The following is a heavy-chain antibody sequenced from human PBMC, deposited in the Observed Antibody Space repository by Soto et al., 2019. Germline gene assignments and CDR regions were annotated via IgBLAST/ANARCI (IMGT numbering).Heavy chain of an antibody. J-gene: IGHJ4*02. CDR3: ARDRSMVHPSVPDY. Sequence: ASVKVSCKASGYTFTSYAMHWVRQAPGQRLEWMGWINAGNGNTKYSQKFQGRVTITRDTSASTAYMELSSLRSEDTAVYYCARDRSMVHPSVPDYWGQGTLVTVSS. V-gene: IGHV1-3*01. D-gene: IGHD3-10*01. CDR2: INAGNGNT. CDR1: GYTFTSYA.